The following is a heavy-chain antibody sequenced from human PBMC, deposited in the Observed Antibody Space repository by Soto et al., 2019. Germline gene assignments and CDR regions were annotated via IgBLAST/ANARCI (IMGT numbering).Heavy chain of an antibody. D-gene: IGHD6-19*01. Sequence: WGSLRLSCAASGFTFISYGIHFFRHSPCKGLEWVAVIWYDGSNKYYADSVKGRFTISRDNSKNTLYLQMNSLRAEDTAVYYCAREEQWLVQFYYGMDVWGQGTTVTVSS. CDR1: GFTFISYG. V-gene: IGHV3-33*01. CDR2: IWYDGSNK. J-gene: IGHJ6*02. CDR3: AREEQWLVQFYYGMDV.